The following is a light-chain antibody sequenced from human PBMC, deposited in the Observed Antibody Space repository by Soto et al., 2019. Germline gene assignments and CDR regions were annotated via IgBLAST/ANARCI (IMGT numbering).Light chain of an antibody. Sequence: QSALTQPASVSGSPGQSITISCTGTSSDVGSYNLVSWYQQHPGKAPKLMIYEGSKRPSGVSNRFSVSKSVNTASLTISGVQAEDEADYYCCSYAGSVVFGGGTKLTVL. J-gene: IGLJ2*01. CDR3: CSYAGSVV. CDR1: SSDVGSYNL. V-gene: IGLV2-23*01. CDR2: EGS.